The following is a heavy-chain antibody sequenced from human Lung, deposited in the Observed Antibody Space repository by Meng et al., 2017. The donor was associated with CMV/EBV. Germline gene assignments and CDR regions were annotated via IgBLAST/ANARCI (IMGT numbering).Heavy chain of an antibody. V-gene: IGHV4-31*03. CDR1: GGSTSSGGYY. CDR3: ARASYGSGSPLGESWFDP. D-gene: IGHD3-10*01. J-gene: IGHJ5*02. Sequence: QGQAQESGPGLGTPSQTPSLTCTVSGGSTSSGGYYWSWVRQHPGKGLEWIGYIHSSGSTYYNPSLRSRLTISVDTSKNQFSLKLSSVTAADTAVYYCARASYGSGSPLGESWFDPWGQGTLVTVSS. CDR2: IHSSGST.